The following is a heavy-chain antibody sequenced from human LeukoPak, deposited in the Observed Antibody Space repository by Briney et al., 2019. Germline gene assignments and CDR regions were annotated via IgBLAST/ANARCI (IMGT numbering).Heavy chain of an antibody. J-gene: IGHJ4*02. CDR3: ARLGVLMEVGKISGGRGYSYGTDDY. CDR1: GGTFSSYT. V-gene: IGHV1-69*02. D-gene: IGHD5-18*01. CDR2: IIPILGIA. Sequence: SVKVSCKASGGTFSSYTISWVRQAPGQGLEWMGRIIPILGIANYAQKFQGRVTITADKSTSTAYMELSSLRSEDTAVYYCARLGVLMEVGKISGGRGYSYGTDDYWGQGTLVTVSS.